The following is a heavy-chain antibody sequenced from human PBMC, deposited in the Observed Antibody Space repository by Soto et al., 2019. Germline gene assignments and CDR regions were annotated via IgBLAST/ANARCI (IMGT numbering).Heavy chain of an antibody. Sequence: QVQLQESGPGLVKPSQTLSLPCVVSGGSISNGGYYWSWIPQHPGKGLEWIGAIYFSGSTYYSPSLESRVTISVAKPKNQFTLKRSSVTAADAAVDCCARDSHSQQPNHRWGGGYMDVWGKGTTVTFSS. CDR2: IYFSGST. CDR1: GGSISNGGYY. D-gene: IGHD6-13*01. CDR3: ARDSHSQQPNHRWGGGYMDV. J-gene: IGHJ6*03. V-gene: IGHV4-31*11.